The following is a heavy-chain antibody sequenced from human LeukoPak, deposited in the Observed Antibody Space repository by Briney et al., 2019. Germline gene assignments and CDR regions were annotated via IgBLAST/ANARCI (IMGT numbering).Heavy chain of an antibody. D-gene: IGHD6-13*01. Sequence: SETLSLTCTVSGDSTTGYYWSWIRQPPGKGLEWIGYTFHTGSTNYNPSLKSRVTISLDTSNNQFSLKLTSVTSADTAVYHCVRAIAAGGKGWLDPWGQGTLVTVSP. V-gene: IGHV4-59*01. J-gene: IGHJ5*02. CDR2: TFHTGST. CDR3: VRAIAAGGKGWLDP. CDR1: GDSTTGYY.